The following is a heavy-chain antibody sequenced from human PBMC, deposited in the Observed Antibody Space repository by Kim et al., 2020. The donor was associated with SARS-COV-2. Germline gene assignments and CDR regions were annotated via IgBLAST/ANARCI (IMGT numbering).Heavy chain of an antibody. CDR2: IWYDGSNK. J-gene: IGHJ4*02. D-gene: IGHD2-21*02. CDR3: AISCRGYCGGDCYVDY. CDR1: GFTFSSSG. V-gene: IGHV3-33*01. Sequence: GGSLRLSCAASGFTFSSSGMHWVRQAPGKGLEWVAVIWYDGSNKYYADSVKGRFTISRDNSKNKLYLQMNNLRAEDTAVYYCAISCRGYCGGDCYVDYWGQGTLVTVSS.